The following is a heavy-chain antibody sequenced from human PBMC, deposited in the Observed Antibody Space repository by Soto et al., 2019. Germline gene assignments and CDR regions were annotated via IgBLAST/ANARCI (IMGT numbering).Heavy chain of an antibody. J-gene: IGHJ5*02. D-gene: IGHD3-3*01. Sequence: QVQLQESGPGRVKPSQTLSLTCTVSGGSISNGDYYWSWIRQSPGRGLEWIGYIYYSGSTYYNPSLKSRITISVDSSKNPFSLKLSSVTAADTAVYYCARVAGGNYTTNWFEPWGQGTLVTVSS. CDR1: GGSISNGDYY. V-gene: IGHV4-30-4*01. CDR3: ARVAGGNYTTNWFEP. CDR2: IYYSGST.